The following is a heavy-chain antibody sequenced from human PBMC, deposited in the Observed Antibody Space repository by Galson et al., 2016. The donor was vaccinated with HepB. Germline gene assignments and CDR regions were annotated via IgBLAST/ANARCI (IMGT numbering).Heavy chain of an antibody. J-gene: IGHJ4*01. CDR3: ARKSPFGPFDY. V-gene: IGHV3-48*02. D-gene: IGHD2/OR15-2a*01. CDR1: AFSFSSYN. CDR2: ISSTRTIT. Sequence: SLRLSCAASAFSFSSYNMNWVRQAPGKGLEWISYISSTRTITYYADSVKGRFTISRDNAKNSLYLQMDSLRDDDTAVYYCARKSPFGPFDYWGHGTLVSVSS.